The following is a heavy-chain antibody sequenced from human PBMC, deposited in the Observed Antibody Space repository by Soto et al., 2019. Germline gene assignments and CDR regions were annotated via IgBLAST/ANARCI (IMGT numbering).Heavy chain of an antibody. CDR2: IYYSGNT. CDR1: GDSISSSNYF. D-gene: IGHD4-17*01. J-gene: IGHJ4*02. Sequence: SETLSLTCTVSGDSISSSNYFWGWIRQPPGKGLESIGTIYYSGNTYYSPSLRGRVTISVDTSKNQFSLKLSSVTAADTAVYYCARHKIGSYGDYFDYWGQGTLVTVSS. V-gene: IGHV4-39*01. CDR3: ARHKIGSYGDYFDY.